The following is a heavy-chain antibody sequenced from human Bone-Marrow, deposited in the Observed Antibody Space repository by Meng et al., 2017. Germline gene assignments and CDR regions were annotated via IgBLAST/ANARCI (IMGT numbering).Heavy chain of an antibody. CDR2: MNPNSGNT. CDR3: ARDRTSSWYLKIYYDDDGMDV. D-gene: IGHD6-13*01. Sequence: ASVKVSCKVSGYTFTSYDINWVRQATGQGLEWMGWMNPNSGNTGYAQKFQGRVTITRNTSISTAYMELSSLRSEDTAVYYCARDRTSSWYLKIYYDDDGMDVWGQGTTVTVSS. J-gene: IGHJ6*02. V-gene: IGHV1-8*03. CDR1: GYTFTSYD.